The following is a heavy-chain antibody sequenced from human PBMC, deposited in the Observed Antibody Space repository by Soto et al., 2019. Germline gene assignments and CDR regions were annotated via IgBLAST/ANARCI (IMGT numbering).Heavy chain of an antibody. CDR1: GYSFTTYW. D-gene: IGHD6-13*01. V-gene: IGHV5-51*01. CDR2: IYPGDSDT. CDR3: ARTAAAGKYYYGMDV. J-gene: IGHJ6*02. Sequence: PGESLKISCKGSGYSFTTYWIGWVRQMPWKGLELMGIIYPGDSDTRYSPSFQGQVTISADKSISTAYLQWSGLKASDTAMYYCARTAAAGKYYYGMDVWGQGTTVTVSS.